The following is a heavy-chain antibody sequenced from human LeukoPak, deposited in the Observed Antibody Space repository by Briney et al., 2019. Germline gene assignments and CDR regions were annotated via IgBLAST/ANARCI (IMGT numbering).Heavy chain of an antibody. V-gene: IGHV1-18*04. D-gene: IGHD3-10*01. CDR2: ISAYNGNM. CDR1: GYTFTGYY. CDR3: ARDHGSGIDY. Sequence: GASVKVSCKASGYTFTGYYMHWVRQAPGQGLEWMGWISAYNGNMNYAQKFQGRVTMTTDTSTSTAYMELRSLRSDDTAVYYCARDHGSGIDYWGQGTLVTVSS. J-gene: IGHJ4*02.